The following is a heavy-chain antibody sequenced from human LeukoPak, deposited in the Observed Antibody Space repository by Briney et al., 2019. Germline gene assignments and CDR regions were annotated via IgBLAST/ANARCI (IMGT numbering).Heavy chain of an antibody. CDR2: ISSSSSYI. CDR1: GFTFSSYA. V-gene: IGHV3-21*01. CDR3: ARVAVAGFTYNWFDP. D-gene: IGHD6-19*01. Sequence: PGGSLRLSCAASGFTFSSYAMSWVRQAPGKGLEWVSSISSSSSYIYYADSVKGRFTISRDNAKNSLYLQMNSLRAEDTAVYYCARVAVAGFTYNWFDPWGQGTLVTVSS. J-gene: IGHJ5*02.